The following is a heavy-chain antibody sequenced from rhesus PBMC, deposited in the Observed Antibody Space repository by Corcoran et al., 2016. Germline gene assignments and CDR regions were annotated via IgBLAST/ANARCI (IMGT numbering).Heavy chain of an antibody. CDR2: ITYSGST. Sequence: QVQLQESGPGLVKPSETLSLTCAVSGGSLSSGYYYCSWIRQPPGKVMEWIGYITYSGSTSYNTSLKSRVTIASDTSKNQFSLKLSSVTAADRAVYYCARDFESRFDYWGQGVLVTVSS. J-gene: IGHJ4*01. V-gene: IGHV4-122*02. CDR3: ARDFESRFDY. CDR1: GGSLSSGYYY.